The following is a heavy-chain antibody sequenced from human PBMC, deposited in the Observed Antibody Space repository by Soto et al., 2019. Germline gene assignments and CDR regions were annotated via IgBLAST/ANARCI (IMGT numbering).Heavy chain of an antibody. CDR3: ARGYQLKYGMDV. CDR2: IIPIFGTG. D-gene: IGHD2-2*01. CDR1: GAPFSSYA. J-gene: IGHJ6*02. Sequence: SVKASSKASGAPFSSYAISLVRQAPGQGLEWMGGIIPIFGTGNYAQKFQGRVTITADKSTSTAYMELSSLRSEDTAVYYCARGYQLKYGMDVWGQGTTVTFSS. V-gene: IGHV1-69*06.